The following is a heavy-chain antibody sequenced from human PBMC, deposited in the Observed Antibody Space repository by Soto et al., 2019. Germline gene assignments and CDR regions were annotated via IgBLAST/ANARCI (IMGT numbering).Heavy chain of an antibody. CDR2: IIPIFGTA. CDR3: ARDPXAGIAVTGDYYYYGMDV. CDR1: GGTFSSYA. J-gene: IGHJ6*02. D-gene: IGHD6-19*01. V-gene: IGHV1-69*13. Sequence: SVKVSCKASGGTFSSYAISWVRQAPGQGLEWMGGIIPIFGTANYAQKFQGRVTITADESTSTAYMELSSLRSEDTAVYYCARDPXAGIAVTGDYYYYGMDVWGQGTTVTVSS.